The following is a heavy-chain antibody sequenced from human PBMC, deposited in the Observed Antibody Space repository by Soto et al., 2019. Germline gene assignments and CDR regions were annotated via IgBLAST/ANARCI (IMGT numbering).Heavy chain of an antibody. D-gene: IGHD2-15*01. V-gene: IGHV3-64*01. J-gene: IGHJ4*02. Sequence: GGSLRLSCAASGFTLSGYAMDWVRQAPGKGLEYVSGISSNGVGTYYANSVQGRFTISRDNSKNTVYLQMGSLRPEDMAVYYCAKRSLSPYCDGGSCYSPCDYWGQGTLVTVSS. CDR1: GFTLSGYA. CDR3: AKRSLSPYCDGGSCYSPCDY. CDR2: ISSNGVGT.